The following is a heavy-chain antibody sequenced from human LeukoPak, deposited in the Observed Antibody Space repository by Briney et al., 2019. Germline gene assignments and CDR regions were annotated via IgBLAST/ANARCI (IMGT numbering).Heavy chain of an antibody. CDR1: GGTFSSYA. CDR3: ARWAIAARGYDY. CDR2: IIPIFGTA. V-gene: IGHV1-69*06. Sequence: SVKVSCKASGGTFSSYAISWVRQAPGQGLEWMGGIIPIFGTANHAQKFQGRVTITADKSTSTAYMELSSLRSEDTAVYYCARWAIAARGYDYWGQGTLVTVSS. J-gene: IGHJ4*02. D-gene: IGHD6-6*01.